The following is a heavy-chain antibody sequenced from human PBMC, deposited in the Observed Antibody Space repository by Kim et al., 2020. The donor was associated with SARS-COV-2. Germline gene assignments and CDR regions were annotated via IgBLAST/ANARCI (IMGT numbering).Heavy chain of an antibody. Sequence: SLKSRVTISVDTSKNQFSLKLSSVTAADTAVYYCALADSSGWYSYYGMDVWGQGTTVTVSS. V-gene: IGHV4-59*01. CDR3: ALADSSGWYSYYGMDV. J-gene: IGHJ6*02. D-gene: IGHD6-19*01.